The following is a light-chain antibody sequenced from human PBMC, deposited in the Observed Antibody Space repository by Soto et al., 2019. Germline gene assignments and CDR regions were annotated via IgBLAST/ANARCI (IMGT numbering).Light chain of an antibody. V-gene: IGKV3-15*01. Sequence: EIVLTQSPDTLSLSPGEGVTLSCRASQSVVSDYVAWYQQKPGQAPRLLIYGASTRATGFPARFSGSGSWTEFTLTISSLQSEDSAVYYCQQYNDWPRTFGPGTKVGVK. CDR1: QSVVSD. CDR2: GAS. J-gene: IGKJ1*01. CDR3: QQYNDWPRT.